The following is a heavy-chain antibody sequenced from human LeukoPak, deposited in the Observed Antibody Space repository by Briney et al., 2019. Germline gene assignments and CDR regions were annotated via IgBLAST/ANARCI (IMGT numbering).Heavy chain of an antibody. V-gene: IGHV3-23*01. CDR1: GLIFRNYA. D-gene: IGHD6-13*01. CDR3: AKDLRRSNSWYIGDC. Sequence: QPGGSLRLSCTASGLIFRNYAMTWVRQAPRKGLEWVSTISGDGTETFYADSVKGRFTISRDNSKNTLYLQMNSLRAEDTAIYYCAKDLRRSNSWYIGDCWGQGSRVTVSS. CDR2: ISGDGTET. J-gene: IGHJ4*02.